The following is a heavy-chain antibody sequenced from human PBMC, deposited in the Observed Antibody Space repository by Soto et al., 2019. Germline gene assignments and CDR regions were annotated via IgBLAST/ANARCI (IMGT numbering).Heavy chain of an antibody. V-gene: IGHV3-33*01. D-gene: IGHD6-25*01. CDR3: ARGGGGGSARYFDY. CDR1: GFTFSAHG. CDR2: IWYDGGTK. J-gene: IGHJ4*02. Sequence: QAQLVEFGGGVVQPGRSLRLSCAVSGFTFSAHGMHWVRQAPGKGLEWVAVIWYDGGTKYHADPVKGRFTISRDNSKNILYLQMKGLRGEDTAVYYCARGGGGGSARYFDYWGQGTPVTVSS.